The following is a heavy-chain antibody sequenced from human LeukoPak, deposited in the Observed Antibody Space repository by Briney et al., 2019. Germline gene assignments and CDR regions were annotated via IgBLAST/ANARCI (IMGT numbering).Heavy chain of an antibody. Sequence: YPSVTLSLTCTVSGGSISSSSYYWGWIRQPPGKGLEWIGSIYYSGSTYYNPSLKSRVTISVDTSKNQFSLKLSSVTAADTAVHYCARTSKTVTTPYYYMDVWGKGTTVTVSS. V-gene: IGHV4-39*01. CDR1: GGSISSSSYY. CDR2: IYYSGST. J-gene: IGHJ6*03. CDR3: ARTSKTVTTPYYYMDV. D-gene: IGHD4-11*01.